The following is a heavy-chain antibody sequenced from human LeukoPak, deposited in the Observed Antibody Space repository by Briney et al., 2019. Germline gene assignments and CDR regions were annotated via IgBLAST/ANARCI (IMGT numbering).Heavy chain of an antibody. CDR2: ISVTGGST. V-gene: IGHV3-23*01. Sequence: GGSLRLSCAASGFTFTNYAMSWVRQAPGKGLEWVSAISVTGGSTYYADSVKGRFTISRDNSKNTLYLQINSLSADDTAVYYCAKGANSGTYQFDYWGQGSLVTVSS. J-gene: IGHJ4*02. CDR3: AKGANSGTYQFDY. CDR1: GFTFTNYA. D-gene: IGHD1-26*01.